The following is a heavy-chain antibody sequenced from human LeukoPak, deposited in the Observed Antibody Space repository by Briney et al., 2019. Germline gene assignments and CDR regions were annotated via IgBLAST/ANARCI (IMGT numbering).Heavy chain of an antibody. D-gene: IGHD1-26*01. Sequence: PGGSLRLSCAASGFTFSSYSMNWVRQAPGKGLEWVSSISSSSSYIYYADSVKGRFTISRDNAKNSLYLQMNSLRAEDTAVYYCARDGWELLRGFFDYWGQGTLVTVSS. CDR3: ARDGWELLRGFFDY. CDR2: ISSSSSYI. CDR1: GFTFSSYS. V-gene: IGHV3-21*04. J-gene: IGHJ4*02.